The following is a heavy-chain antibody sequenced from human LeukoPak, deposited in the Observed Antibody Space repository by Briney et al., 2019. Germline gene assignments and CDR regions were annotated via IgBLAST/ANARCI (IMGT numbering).Heavy chain of an antibody. D-gene: IGHD1-26*01. CDR2: IKQDGSEK. CDR3: ARESYPKIGSGSRYYHYYYMDV. J-gene: IGHJ6*03. CDR1: GFTFSSYW. V-gene: IGHV3-7*01. Sequence: GGTLRLSCTASGFTFSSYWMSWVRQAPGKGLEWVANIKQDGSEKYYVDSVKGRFTISRDNAKNSLYLQMNSLRAEDTAVYYCARESYPKIGSGSRYYHYYYMDVWGKGTTVTVSS.